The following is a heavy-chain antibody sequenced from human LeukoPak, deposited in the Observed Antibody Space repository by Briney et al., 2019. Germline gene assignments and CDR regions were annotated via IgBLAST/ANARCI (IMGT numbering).Heavy chain of an antibody. CDR3: ARDSSGWYGYYYYGMDV. D-gene: IGHD6-19*01. CDR1: GYTFTSYG. V-gene: IGHV1-18*01. J-gene: IGHJ6*02. CDR2: ISAYNGNT. Sequence: ASVKVSCKASGYTFTSYGISWVRQAPGQGLEWMGWISAYNGNTNYAQKLQGRVTMTTDTSTSTAYMELRSLGSDDTAVYYCARDSSGWYGYYYYGMDVWGQGTTVTVSS.